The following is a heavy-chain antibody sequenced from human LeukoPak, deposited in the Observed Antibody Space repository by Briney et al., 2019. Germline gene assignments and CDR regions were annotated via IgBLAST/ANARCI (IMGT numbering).Heavy chain of an antibody. CDR2: ISSSGSTI. Sequence: PGGSLRLSCAASGFTFDDYGMSWIRQAPGKGLEWVSYISSSGSTIYYADSVKGRFTISRDNAKNSLYLQMNSLRAEDTAVYYCARAGYYYDSSGYYPFLDYWGQGTLVTVSS. J-gene: IGHJ4*02. CDR1: GFTFDDYG. D-gene: IGHD3-22*01. CDR3: ARAGYYYDSSGYYPFLDY. V-gene: IGHV3-11*04.